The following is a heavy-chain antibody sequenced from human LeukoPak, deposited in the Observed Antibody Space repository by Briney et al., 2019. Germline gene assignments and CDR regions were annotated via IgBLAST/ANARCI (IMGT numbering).Heavy chain of an antibody. CDR2: ISSSSSYI. J-gene: IGHJ1*01. CDR3: ANFGRAFGDLLQN. CDR1: GFNFNSNS. Sequence: PGGSLRLSCAASGFNFNSNSMNWVRQAPGKGLEWVSSISSSSSYIYYADSVKGRFTVSRDNAKNSLYLQMNSLRAEDTAVYYCANFGRAFGDLLQNCGQGTLVIVSS. D-gene: IGHD3-10*01. V-gene: IGHV3-21*01.